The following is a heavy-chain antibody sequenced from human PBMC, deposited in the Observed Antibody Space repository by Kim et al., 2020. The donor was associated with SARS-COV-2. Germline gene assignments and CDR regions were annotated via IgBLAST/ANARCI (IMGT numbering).Heavy chain of an antibody. CDR3: ARQNSGYDRPLPYYFDY. Sequence: SETLSLTCTVSGGSISSSSYYWGWIRQPPGKGLEWIGSIYYSGSTYYNPSLKSRVTISVDTSKNQFSLKLSSVTAADTAVYYCARQNSGYDRPLPYYFDYWGQGTLVTVSS. J-gene: IGHJ4*02. V-gene: IGHV4-39*01. CDR2: IYYSGST. CDR1: GGSISSSSYY. D-gene: IGHD5-12*01.